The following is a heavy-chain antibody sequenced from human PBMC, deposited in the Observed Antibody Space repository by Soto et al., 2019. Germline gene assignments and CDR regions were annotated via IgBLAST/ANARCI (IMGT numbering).Heavy chain of an antibody. CDR3: AILYSSSPLVDY. CDR1: GFTFSSYA. CDR2: ISGSGGST. D-gene: IGHD6-6*01. J-gene: IGHJ4*02. Sequence: EVQLLESGGGLVQPGGSLRLSCAASGFTFSSYAMSWVRQAPGKGLEWVSAISGSGGSTYYADSVKGRFTISRDNSKNTLYLQMNSLRAEDTAVDYCAILYSSSPLVDYWGQGTLVTVSS. V-gene: IGHV3-23*01.